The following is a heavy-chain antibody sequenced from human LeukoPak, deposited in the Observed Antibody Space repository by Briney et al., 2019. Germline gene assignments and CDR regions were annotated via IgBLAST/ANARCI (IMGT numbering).Heavy chain of an antibody. D-gene: IGHD2-2*01. CDR2: INHSGST. J-gene: IGHJ5*02. Sequence: SETLSLTCAVYGGSFSGYYWSWIRQPPGKGLEWIGEINHSGSTNYNPSLKSRVTISVDTSKNQFSLKLSSVTAEDTAVYYYTSQRGDIVVVPAAIGPDVLYIVVVVAAISRPTRNWFDPWGQGTLVTVSS. CDR1: GGSFSGYY. V-gene: IGHV4-34*03. CDR3: TSQRGDIVVVPAAIGPDVLYIVVVVAAISRPTRNWFDP.